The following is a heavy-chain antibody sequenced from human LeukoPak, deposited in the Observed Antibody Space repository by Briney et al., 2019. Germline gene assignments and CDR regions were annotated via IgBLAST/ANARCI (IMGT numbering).Heavy chain of an antibody. V-gene: IGHV3-74*01. CDR1: GFTFSSYA. CDR2: ISSDGGGT. D-gene: IGHD3-22*01. Sequence: GGSLRLSCAASGFTFSSYAMSWVRQAPGKGLEWVSRISSDGGGTSYADSVKGRFTISRDNAKNTLYLQMNSLRAEDTGVYYCARADHATYYDSSGYFQDYWGEGALVTVSS. CDR3: ARADHATYYDSSGYFQDY. J-gene: IGHJ4*02.